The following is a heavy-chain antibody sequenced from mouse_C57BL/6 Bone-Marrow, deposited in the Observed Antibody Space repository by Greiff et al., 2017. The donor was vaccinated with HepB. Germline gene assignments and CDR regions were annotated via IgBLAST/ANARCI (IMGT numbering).Heavy chain of an antibody. D-gene: IGHD1-1*01. CDR1: GFTFSDYG. CDR2: IRNLADSI. CDR3: ARRGYYYGKTPYYAMDY. J-gene: IGHJ4*01. Sequence: DVMLVESGGGLVQPGGSLKLSCAASGFTFSDYGMAWVRQAPRKGLEWVAFIRNLADSIYYADTVTGRFTISRENAKNTLYLEMSSLRSEDTAMYYCARRGYYYGKTPYYAMDYWGQGTSVTVSS. V-gene: IGHV5-15*04.